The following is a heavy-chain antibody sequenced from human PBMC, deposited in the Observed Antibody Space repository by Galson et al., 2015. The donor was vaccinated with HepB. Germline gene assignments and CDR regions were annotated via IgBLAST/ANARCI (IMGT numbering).Heavy chain of an antibody. Sequence: SLRLSCAASGFTFSSYSMNWVRQAPGKGLEWVSSISSSSSYIYYADSVKGRFTISRDNAKNSLYLQMNSLRAEDTAVYYCAKDLGRTWFGENDYWGQGTLVTVSS. CDR1: GFTFSSYS. D-gene: IGHD3-10*01. J-gene: IGHJ4*02. CDR3: AKDLGRTWFGENDY. CDR2: ISSSSSYI. V-gene: IGHV3-21*04.